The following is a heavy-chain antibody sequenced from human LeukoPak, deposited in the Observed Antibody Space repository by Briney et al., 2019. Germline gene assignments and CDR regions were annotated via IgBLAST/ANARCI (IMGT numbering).Heavy chain of an antibody. CDR1: GFTFSDYY. CDR3: AREGDSNGLLNPLDH. D-gene: IGHD3-22*01. Sequence: PGGSLRLSCAASGFTFSDYYMSWIRQAPGKGLEWISLISSSGSTTYYADSVKGRFTISRDNAKNTLFLQMNSLRVEDTAVYYCAREGDSNGLLNPLDHWGQGTLVTVSS. CDR2: ISSSGSTT. J-gene: IGHJ4*02. V-gene: IGHV3-11*01.